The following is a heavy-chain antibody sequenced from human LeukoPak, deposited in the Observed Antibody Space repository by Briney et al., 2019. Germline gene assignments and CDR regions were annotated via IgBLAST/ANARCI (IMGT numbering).Heavy chain of an antibody. Sequence: GGSLRLSCAASGFTFSTYGTHWVRQAPGKGLEWVAVISNDGSDKYYADSVKGRFTISRDNSKNTLYLQMNNLRVDDTAVYYCGGYNWFDPWGQGTLVTVSS. D-gene: IGHD1-26*01. J-gene: IGHJ5*02. CDR3: GGYNWFDP. CDR1: GFTFSTYG. CDR2: ISNDGSDK. V-gene: IGHV3-30*03.